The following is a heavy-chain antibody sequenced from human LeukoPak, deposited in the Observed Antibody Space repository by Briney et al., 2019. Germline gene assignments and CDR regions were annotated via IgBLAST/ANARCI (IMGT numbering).Heavy chain of an antibody. D-gene: IGHD1-26*01. CDR2: ISHDGSRK. CDR1: GFTFSSYA. V-gene: IGHV3-30-3*01. CDR3: ARDISGSYTFDY. Sequence: GGSLRHSCAASGFTFSSYAMHWVRQAPGKGLEWVAAISHDGSRKYYADSVKGRFTISRDNSKNTLYLQMNSLRAEDTAVYYCARDISGSYTFDYWGQGTLVTVSS. J-gene: IGHJ4*02.